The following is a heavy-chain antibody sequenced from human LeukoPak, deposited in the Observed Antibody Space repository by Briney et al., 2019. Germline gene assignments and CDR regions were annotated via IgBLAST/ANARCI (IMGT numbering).Heavy chain of an antibody. CDR2: INPNSGGT. CDR1: GYTFTGYY. CDR3: ARVTRAAGLDFDY. Sequence: ASVKVSCKASGYTFTGYYMHWVRQAPGQGLEWMGWINPNSGGTNYAQKLQGRVTMTTDTSTSTAYMELRSLRSDDTAVYYCARVTRAAGLDFDYWGQGTLVTVSS. V-gene: IGHV1-2*02. D-gene: IGHD5-18*01. J-gene: IGHJ4*02.